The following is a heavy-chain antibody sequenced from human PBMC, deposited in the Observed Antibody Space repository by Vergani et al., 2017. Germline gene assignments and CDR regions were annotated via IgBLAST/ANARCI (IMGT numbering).Heavy chain of an antibody. CDR2: IIPIFGTA. CDR3: ASQRSGYDVEAVAGHVYYDYGMDV. Sequence: QVQLVQSGAEVKKPGSSVKVSCKASGGTFSSYAISWVRQAPGQGLEWMGGIIPIFGTANYAQKFQGRVTITADESTSTAYMELSSLRSEDTAVYYCASQRSGYDVEAVAGHVYYDYGMDVWGQGTTVTVSS. J-gene: IGHJ6*02. CDR1: GGTFSSYA. V-gene: IGHV1-69*12. D-gene: IGHD5-12*01.